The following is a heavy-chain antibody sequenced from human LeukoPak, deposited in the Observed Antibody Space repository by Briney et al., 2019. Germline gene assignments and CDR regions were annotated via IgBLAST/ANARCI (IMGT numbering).Heavy chain of an antibody. CDR1: GYTLTELS. D-gene: IGHD2-2*01. CDR3: ATLKHRYCSSTSCLLADYFDY. J-gene: IGHJ4*02. V-gene: IGHV1-24*01. Sequence: GASVKVSCKVSGYTLTELSMHWVRQAPGKGLEWMGGFDPEDGETIYAQKFQGRVTMTEDPSTDTAYMELSSLRSEDTAVYYCATLKHRYCSSTSCLLADYFDYWGQGTLVTVSS. CDR2: FDPEDGET.